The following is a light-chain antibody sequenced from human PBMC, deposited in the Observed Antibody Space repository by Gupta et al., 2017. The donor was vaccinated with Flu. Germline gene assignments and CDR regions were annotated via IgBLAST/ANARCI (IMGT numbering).Light chain of an antibody. CDR3: WSYAGNYNWV. J-gene: IGLJ1*01. CDR2: DVT. CDR1: SGDVGAFKS. V-gene: IGLV2-11*01. Sequence: SALTPPRSVSGAPGPSVTISCTGTSGDVGAFKSVSWYPQHPDRAPKFVMYDVTQRPSGAPDRFSGSMSGNTASLTISGLQAEDEADYYCWSYAGNYNWVFGTGTKVTVL.